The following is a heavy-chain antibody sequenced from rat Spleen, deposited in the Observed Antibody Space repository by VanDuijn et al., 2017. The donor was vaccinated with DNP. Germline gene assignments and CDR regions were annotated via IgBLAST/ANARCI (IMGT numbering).Heavy chain of an antibody. CDR3: ARHRTIMPYYYAMDA. CDR1: GFTFSSYW. D-gene: IGHD1-12*01. CDR2: INIEGSKT. V-gene: IGHV5-58*01. J-gene: IGHJ4*01. Sequence: EVQLVETGGGLVQPGKSLKLSCVASGFTFSSYWMYWIRQAPGKGLEWLSSINIEGSKTFYPDSVKGRFTISRDNAQSTLYLQMDSLRSEDTATYYCARHRTIMPYYYAMDAWGQGASVTVSS.